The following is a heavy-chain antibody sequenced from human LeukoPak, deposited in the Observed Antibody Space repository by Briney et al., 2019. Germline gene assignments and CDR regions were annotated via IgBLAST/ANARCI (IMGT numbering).Heavy chain of an antibody. J-gene: IGHJ6*04. D-gene: IGHD1-1*01. CDR1: GFTFSSYG. Sequence: GSLRLSCAASGFTFSSYGMHWVRQAPGKGLEWVSAISGSGGSTYYADSVKGRFTISRDNSKNTLYLQMNSLRAEDTAVYYCAKDGRAGTTGMDVWGKGTTVTVSS. V-gene: IGHV3-23*01. CDR2: ISGSGGST. CDR3: AKDGRAGTTGMDV.